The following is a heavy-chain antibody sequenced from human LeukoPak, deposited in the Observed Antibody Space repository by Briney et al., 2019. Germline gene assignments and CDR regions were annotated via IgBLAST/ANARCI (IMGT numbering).Heavy chain of an antibody. Sequence: GGSLRLSCAASGFSFTSYAMSWVRQAPGKGLEWVSGINGGGDKTYYRDSVKGRITISRDNSKNTLYLQMNSLRAEDTAVYYCAKENYGYSSSWYDYWGQGTLVTVSS. V-gene: IGHV3-23*01. CDR1: GFSFTSYA. CDR2: INGGGDKT. J-gene: IGHJ4*02. D-gene: IGHD6-13*01. CDR3: AKENYGYSSSWYDY.